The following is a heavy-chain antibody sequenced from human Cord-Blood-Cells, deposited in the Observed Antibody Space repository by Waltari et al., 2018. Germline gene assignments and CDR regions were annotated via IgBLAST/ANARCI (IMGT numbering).Heavy chain of an antibody. V-gene: IGHV4-34*01. CDR1: GGSFRGYY. CDR2: INHSGST. CDR3: ARNRVLWFGELSLDY. D-gene: IGHD3-10*01. J-gene: IGHJ4*02. Sequence: QVQLQQWGAGLLKPSETLSLTCAVYGGSFRGYYWSWIHQPPGKGLEWIGEINHSGSTNYNPSLKSRVTISVDTSKNQFSLKLSSVTAADTAVYYCARNRVLWFGELSLDYWGQGTLVTVSS.